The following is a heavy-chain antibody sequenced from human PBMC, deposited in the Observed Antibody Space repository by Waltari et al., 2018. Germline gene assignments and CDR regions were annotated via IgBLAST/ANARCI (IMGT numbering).Heavy chain of an antibody. Sequence: QVQLQQWGAGLLKPSETLSLTCAVYGGSFSGYYWSWIRQPPGKGLEWLGEINHSGSTNYSPSRKSRVTISVATSKNQFSLKLSSVTAADTAVYYCARGHHSYSYGRPFYFDYWGQGTLVTVSS. D-gene: IGHD5-18*01. CDR2: INHSGST. CDR3: ARGHHSYSYGRPFYFDY. J-gene: IGHJ4*02. V-gene: IGHV4-34*01. CDR1: GGSFSGYY.